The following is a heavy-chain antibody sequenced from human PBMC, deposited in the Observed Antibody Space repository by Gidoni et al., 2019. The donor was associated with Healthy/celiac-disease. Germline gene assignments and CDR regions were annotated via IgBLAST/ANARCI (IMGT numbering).Heavy chain of an antibody. J-gene: IGHJ6*02. CDR3: ARVTYYPYYYGMDV. CDR2: IYSGGST. V-gene: IGHV3-53*01. CDR1: RFTFSSNY. Sequence: EVHLFESGGDLIQPGGSVRLFSAASRFTFSSNYMSWVRQAPVKGLEWVSVIYSGGSTYYADSVKGRFTISRDNSKNTLYLQMNSLRAEDTDVYYCARVTYYPYYYGMDVWGQGTTVTVSS.